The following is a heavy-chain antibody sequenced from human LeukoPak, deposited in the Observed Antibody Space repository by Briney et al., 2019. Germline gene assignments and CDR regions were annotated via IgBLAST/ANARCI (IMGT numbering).Heavy chain of an antibody. D-gene: IGHD1-26*01. V-gene: IGHV4-59*01. CDR1: GGSISSYY. CDR2: IYYSGST. J-gene: IGHJ4*02. CDR3: ARVRGVDSGSFPPDY. Sequence: PSETLSLTCTVSGGSISSYYWSWIRQPPGKGLEWIGYIYYSGSTNYNPSLKSRVTISVDTSKNQVSLKLSSVTAADTAVYYCARVRGVDSGSFPPDYWGQGTLVTVSS.